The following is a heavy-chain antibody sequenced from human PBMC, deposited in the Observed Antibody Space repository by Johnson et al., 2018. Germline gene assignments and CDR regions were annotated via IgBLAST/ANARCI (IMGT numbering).Heavy chain of an antibody. CDR3: ARGSVGATMRGYFQH. Sequence: QVQLGESGAEVKKPGASVKVSCKASGYTFTSYDINWVRQATGQGLEWMGWMNPNSGNTDYAQKFQGRVTMTRNTSISTAYMERSSLRSEDTAVYYCARGSVGATMRGYFQHWGQGTLVTVSS. CDR2: MNPNSGNT. V-gene: IGHV1-8*01. J-gene: IGHJ1*01. D-gene: IGHD1-26*01. CDR1: GYTFTSYD.